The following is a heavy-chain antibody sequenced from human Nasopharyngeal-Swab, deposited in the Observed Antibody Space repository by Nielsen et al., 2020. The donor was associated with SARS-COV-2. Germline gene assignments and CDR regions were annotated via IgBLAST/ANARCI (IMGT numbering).Heavy chain of an antibody. CDR3: VNLCGGVCYSFST. V-gene: IGHV3-64D*08. D-gene: IGHD2-21*02. J-gene: IGHJ4*02. CDR2: ISSNGGST. Sequence: VRQDPGKGLEYVSAISSNGGSTYYADSVKGRFTISRDNSKNTLYLQMSSLRAEDTAVYYCVNLCGGVCYSFSTWGQGTLVTVSS.